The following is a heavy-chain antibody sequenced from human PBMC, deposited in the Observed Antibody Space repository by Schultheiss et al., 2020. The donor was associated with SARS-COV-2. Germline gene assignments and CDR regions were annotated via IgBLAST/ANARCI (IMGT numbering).Heavy chain of an antibody. J-gene: IGHJ6*02. CDR3: VRDGVIRGVVVSSGMDV. CDR2: ISYDGSNK. CDR1: GLTVSNNY. Sequence: GESLKISCAASGLTVSNNYMSWVRQAPGKGLEWVAVISYDGSNKYYADSVKGRFTISRDNSKNTLYLQMNSLRAEDTAVYYCVRDGVIRGVVVSSGMDVWGQGTTVTVSS. D-gene: IGHD3-10*01. V-gene: IGHV3-30*03.